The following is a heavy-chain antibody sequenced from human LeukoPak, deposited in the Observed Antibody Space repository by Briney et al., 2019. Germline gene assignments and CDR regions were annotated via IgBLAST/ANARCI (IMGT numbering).Heavy chain of an antibody. CDR3: ARSSSGYYNFDY. CDR1: GGSISSYY. J-gene: IGHJ4*02. V-gene: IGHV4-59*12. Sequence: PSETLSLTCTVSGGSISSYYWSWIRQPPGKGLEWIGYIYYSGSTNYNPSLKSRVTISVDTSKNQFSLKLSSVTAADTAVYYCARSSSGYYNFDYWGQGTLVTVSS. D-gene: IGHD3-22*01. CDR2: IYYSGST.